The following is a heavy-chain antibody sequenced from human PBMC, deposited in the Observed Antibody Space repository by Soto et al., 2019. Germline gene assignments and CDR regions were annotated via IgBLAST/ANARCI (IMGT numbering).Heavy chain of an antibody. CDR1: GESFSAFY. J-gene: IGHJ4*02. D-gene: IGHD3-16*02. CDR3: ARRSDYVWGSYRHKTSYFDY. CDR2: INHSGSI. Sequence: SETLSLTCAVYGESFSAFYWNWIRQTPGKGLEWIGEINHSGSINHNPSLKSRVTMSIDTSKNQLSLKLRSVTAADTAVYYCARRSDYVWGSYRHKTSYFDYWSQGTLVTVSS. V-gene: IGHV4-34*01.